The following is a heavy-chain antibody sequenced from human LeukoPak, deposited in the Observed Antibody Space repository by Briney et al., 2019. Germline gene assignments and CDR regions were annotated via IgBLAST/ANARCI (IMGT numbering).Heavy chain of an antibody. V-gene: IGHV3-9*03. CDR3: AKSYSSGWYGAFDI. CDR1: GFTFDDYA. J-gene: IGHJ3*02. Sequence: GGSLRLSCAASGFTFDDYAMHWVRQAPGKGLEWVSGISWNSGSIGYADSVKGRFTISRDNAKNSLYLQMNSLRAEDMALYYCAKSYSSGWYGAFDIWGQGTMVTVSS. D-gene: IGHD6-19*01. CDR2: ISWNSGSI.